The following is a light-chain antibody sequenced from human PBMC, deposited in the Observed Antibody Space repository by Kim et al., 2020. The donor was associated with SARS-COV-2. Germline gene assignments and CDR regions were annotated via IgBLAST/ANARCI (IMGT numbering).Light chain of an antibody. CDR2: DVT. J-gene: IGLJ3*02. Sequence: HPFTISCTGTTSDVGAYDYVAGSQQFPGNAPKLIIYDVTHRPSGVSDRFSGSKSGNTASLTISGLQADDEADFYCSTFTTTTARVFGGGTRVTVL. CDR1: TSDVGAYDY. V-gene: IGLV2-14*03. CDR3: STFTTTTARV.